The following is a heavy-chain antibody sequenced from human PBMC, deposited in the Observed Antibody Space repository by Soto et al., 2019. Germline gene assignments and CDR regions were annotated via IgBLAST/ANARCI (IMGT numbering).Heavy chain of an antibody. CDR3: ARDPGTLNWFDP. CDR1: GFTFSSYS. V-gene: IGHV3-48*02. D-gene: IGHD3-10*01. J-gene: IGHJ5*02. CDR2: ISSSSSTI. Sequence: EVQLVESGGGLVQPGGSLRLSCAASGFTFSSYSMNWVRQAPGKGLEWVSYISSSSSTIYYADSVKGRFTISRDNAKNSLYLQRKSLRDEDTAVYYCARDPGTLNWFDPWGQGTLVTVSS.